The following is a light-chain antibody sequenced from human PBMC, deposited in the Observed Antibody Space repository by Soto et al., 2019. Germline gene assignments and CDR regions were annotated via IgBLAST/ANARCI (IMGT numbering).Light chain of an antibody. Sequence: QSVLTQPRSVSGSPGQSVTISCTGTSSDVCNYNYVSWYQQHPGKAPKFMMYDVNKRPSGVPDRFSGSKSGNTASLTISGLQAEDEADYYCCSYAGSDAYVLFGGGTKLTVL. J-gene: IGLJ2*01. CDR3: CSYAGSDAYVL. CDR1: SSDVCNYNY. V-gene: IGLV2-11*01. CDR2: DVN.